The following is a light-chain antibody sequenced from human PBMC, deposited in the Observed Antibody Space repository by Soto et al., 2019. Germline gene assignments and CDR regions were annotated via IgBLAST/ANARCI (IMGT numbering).Light chain of an antibody. CDR1: QSVSSA. Sequence: EIVMTQSPATLSVSPWERATLSCRASQSVSSALAWYQQKPGQAPRLLIYGASTGATGIPARFSGSGSGTEFSLTISSLQSEDFAVYYCQQYNDWPQTFGQGTKVDIK. CDR2: GAS. CDR3: QQYNDWPQT. J-gene: IGKJ1*01. V-gene: IGKV3-15*01.